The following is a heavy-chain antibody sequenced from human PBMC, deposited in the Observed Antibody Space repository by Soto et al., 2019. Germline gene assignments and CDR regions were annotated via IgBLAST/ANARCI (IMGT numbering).Heavy chain of an antibody. Sequence: QVQLVESGGGVVQPGRSLRLSCVASGFSFRDCGMHWVRQAPGKGLEWVAVVWNDGSNRYYADSVKGRFTLSRDNSKNTLYLEMNSLRADDTAIYYCARDWGDYDYSGAPQNLLDYWGQGTLVTVSS. J-gene: IGHJ4*02. V-gene: IGHV3-33*01. D-gene: IGHD5-12*01. CDR2: VWNDGSNR. CDR1: GFSFRDCG. CDR3: ARDWGDYDYSGAPQNLLDY.